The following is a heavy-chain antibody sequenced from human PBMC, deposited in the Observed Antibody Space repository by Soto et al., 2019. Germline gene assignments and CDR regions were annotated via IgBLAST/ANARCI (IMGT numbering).Heavy chain of an antibody. Sequence: QVQLVQSGAEVKKPGSSVKVSCKASGGTFSSYTISWVRQAPGQGLEWMGRIIPILGIANYAQKFQGRVTITADKSPSTDYMELSSLRSEDTAVYYRARGGGSYDILPGSLDYWGQGTLVTVSS. CDR2: IIPILGIA. V-gene: IGHV1-69*02. CDR1: GGTFSSYT. J-gene: IGHJ4*02. D-gene: IGHD3-9*01. CDR3: ARGGGSYDILPGSLDY.